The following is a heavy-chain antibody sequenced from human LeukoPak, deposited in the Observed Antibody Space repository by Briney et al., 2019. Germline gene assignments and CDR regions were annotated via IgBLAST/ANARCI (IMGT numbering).Heavy chain of an antibody. CDR3: AKDRSAMVRGTFDY. CDR1: GFTFDDYA. CDR2: ISWNSGSI. J-gene: IGHJ4*02. V-gene: IGHV3-9*03. D-gene: IGHD3-10*01. Sequence: PGGSLRLSCAASGFTFDDYALHWVRQAPGKGLEWVSGISWNSGSIGYADSVKGRFTISRDNAKNSLYLQMNSLRAEDMALYYCAKDRSAMVRGTFDYWGQGTLVTVSS.